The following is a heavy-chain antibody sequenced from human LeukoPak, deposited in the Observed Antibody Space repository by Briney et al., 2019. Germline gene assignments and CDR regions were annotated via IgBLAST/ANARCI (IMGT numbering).Heavy chain of an antibody. J-gene: IGHJ6*03. V-gene: IGHV3-48*03. CDR1: GFTFSSYE. Sequence: GGSLRLSFAASGFTFSSYEMNWVRQAPGKGRGWVSDISSSGNTIYYADSVKGRFTISRDNAKNSLYLQMNSLRDEDTAVYYCARGSGLMDVWGKGTTVTISS. CDR2: ISSSGNTI. CDR3: ARGSGLMDV.